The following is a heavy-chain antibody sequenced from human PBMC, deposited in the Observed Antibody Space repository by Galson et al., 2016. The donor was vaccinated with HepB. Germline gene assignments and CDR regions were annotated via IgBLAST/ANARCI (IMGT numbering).Heavy chain of an antibody. CDR2: IYYSGRT. D-gene: IGHD6-19*01. CDR3: ARDDSGGWYGFHYGMDV. CDR1: GASISGYY. J-gene: IGHJ6*02. Sequence: ETLSLTCTVSGASISGYYLSWIRQPPGKGLEWIGYIYYSGRTNYNPSLKSRVTISVDTSKNQFSLKLSSVTAADTAVYYFARDDSGGWYGFHYGMDVWGQGTTVTVSS. V-gene: IGHV4-59*01.